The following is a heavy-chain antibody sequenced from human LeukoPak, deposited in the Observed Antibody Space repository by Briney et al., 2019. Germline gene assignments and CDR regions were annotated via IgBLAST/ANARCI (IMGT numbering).Heavy chain of an antibody. CDR2: ISAYTGKT. CDR1: GYTFSNYG. D-gene: IGHD1-26*01. Sequence: ASVKVSCQTSGYTFSNYGIMWVRQAPGQGLEWMGWISAYTGKTKYVEKYEGRVTFTTDSSTNTAYMEMRRLTIDDTAVYNCARDEGEWESRNYWGQGTQVIVSS. J-gene: IGHJ4*02. V-gene: IGHV1-18*01. CDR3: ARDEGEWESRNY.